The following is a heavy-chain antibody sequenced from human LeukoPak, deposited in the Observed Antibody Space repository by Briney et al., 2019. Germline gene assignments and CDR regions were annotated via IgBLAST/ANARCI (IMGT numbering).Heavy chain of an antibody. CDR1: GFTFSSYS. CDR3: ARHDFWSGPNDDAFDI. Sequence: GGSLRLSCAASGFTFSSYSMNWVRQAPGKGLEWVSSIRGSGTYIYYADSVKGRFTISRDNAKNSLYLQMNSLRAEDTAVYFCARHDFWSGPNDDAFDIWGQGTMVTVSS. D-gene: IGHD3-3*01. V-gene: IGHV3-21*01. J-gene: IGHJ3*02. CDR2: IRGSGTYI.